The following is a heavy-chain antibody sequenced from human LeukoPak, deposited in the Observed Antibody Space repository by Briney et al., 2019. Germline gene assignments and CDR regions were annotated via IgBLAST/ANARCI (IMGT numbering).Heavy chain of an antibody. V-gene: IGHV3-48*03. Sequence: SGGSLRLSCAASGFTFTGYEMHWVRQAPGKGLEWVSYISSTGNTMYYADSVKGRFTISRDNAKNTLSLQMNSLRAEDTAVYYCVRGYSGSFLDSWGQGTLVTVSS. CDR1: GFTFTGYE. D-gene: IGHD1-26*01. CDR3: VRGYSGSFLDS. CDR2: ISSTGNTM. J-gene: IGHJ4*02.